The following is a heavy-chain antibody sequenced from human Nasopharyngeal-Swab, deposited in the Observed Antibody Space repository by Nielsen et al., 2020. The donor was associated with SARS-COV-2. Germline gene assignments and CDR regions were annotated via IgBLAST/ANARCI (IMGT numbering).Heavy chain of an antibody. J-gene: IGHJ4*02. CDR3: ARAGGGYSYADY. D-gene: IGHD5-18*01. V-gene: IGHV3-23*01. CDR2: ISGDSDTT. CDR1: GFTFSNFA. Sequence: GGSLRLSCAASGFTFSNFAMSWVRQAPGKGLEWVSVISGDSDTTYYADSVRGRFTISRDNSKNTLNLQMNSLRAEDTAVYYCARAGGGYSYADYWGQGTLVTVSS.